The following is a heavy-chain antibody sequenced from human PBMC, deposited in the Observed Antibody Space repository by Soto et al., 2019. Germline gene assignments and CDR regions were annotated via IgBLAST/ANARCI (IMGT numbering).Heavy chain of an antibody. CDR2: IHYSGTT. CDR1: GGSINNYY. Sequence: QVQLQESGPGRVKPSDTLSLTCTVSGGSINNYYSCWVRQPPGKGLEWIGYIHYSGTTNYNTCLESRVTILLDTSYNQVSVRLSSVTAAETASHYCARDTYGGGIWGQGRMVTVSS. J-gene: IGHJ3*02. V-gene: IGHV4-59*13. CDR3: ARDTYGGGI. D-gene: IGHD4-17*01.